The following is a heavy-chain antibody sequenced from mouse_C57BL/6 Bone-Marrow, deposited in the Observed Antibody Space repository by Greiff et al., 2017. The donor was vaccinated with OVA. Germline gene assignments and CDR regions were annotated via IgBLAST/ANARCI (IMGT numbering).Heavy chain of an antibody. Sequence: EVQVVESGGGLVQPKGSLKLSCAASGFRFNTYAMNWVRQAPGKGLEWVARIRSKSNNYATFYVALMKDRFTITSDATKIMLYLHMNNLKAEDTAMYYCMRHMDYDLFDYGGQGTTLTVSS. V-gene: IGHV10-1*01. CDR1: GFRFNTYA. J-gene: IGHJ2*01. D-gene: IGHD2-4*01. CDR3: MRHMDYDLFDY. CDR2: IRSKSNNYAT.